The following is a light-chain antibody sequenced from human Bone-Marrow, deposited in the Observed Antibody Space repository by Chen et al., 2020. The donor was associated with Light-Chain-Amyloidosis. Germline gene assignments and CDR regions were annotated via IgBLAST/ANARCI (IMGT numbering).Light chain of an antibody. CDR3: SAYTRNYWV. CDR1: STDIGGYNY. J-gene: IGLJ3*02. CDR2: EVS. Sequence: QSALTQPASVSGSPGQSITISCSGTSTDIGGYNYVSWYQQHPGQAPKLVIYEVSNRPSGGSVRFSGSKSGHTASLTISGLQAEDEAEYFCSAYTRNYWVFGAGTTVTVL. V-gene: IGLV2-14*01.